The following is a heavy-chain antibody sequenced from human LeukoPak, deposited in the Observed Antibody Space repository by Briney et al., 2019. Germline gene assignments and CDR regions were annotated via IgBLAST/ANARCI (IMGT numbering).Heavy chain of an antibody. D-gene: IGHD5-18*01. V-gene: IGHV3-30-3*01. CDR2: ISYDGSNK. Sequence: GGSLRLSCAASGFIFSSYAMHWVRQDPGKGLEWVAVISYDGSNKYYADSVKGRFTISRDNSKNTLYLQMNSLRAEDTAVYYCARVLGYSYGYALDYWGQGTLVTVSS. CDR1: GFIFSSYA. CDR3: ARVLGYSYGYALDY. J-gene: IGHJ4*02.